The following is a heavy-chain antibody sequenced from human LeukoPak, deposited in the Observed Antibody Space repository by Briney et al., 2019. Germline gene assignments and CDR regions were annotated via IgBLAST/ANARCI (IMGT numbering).Heavy chain of an antibody. D-gene: IGHD5-12*01. Sequence: SETLSLTCTVSGGSVSSGSYYWSWIRQPPGKGLEWIGEIDHSGSTNYNPSLKSRVTISVDTSKNQFSLKLSSVTAADTAVYFCARFPVSAYDYWGQGVLVTVSS. CDR3: ARFPVSAYDY. J-gene: IGHJ4*02. CDR2: IDHSGST. CDR1: GGSVSSGSYY. V-gene: IGHV4-61*01.